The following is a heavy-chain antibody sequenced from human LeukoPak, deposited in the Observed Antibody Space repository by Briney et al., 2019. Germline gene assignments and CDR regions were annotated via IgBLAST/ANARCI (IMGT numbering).Heavy chain of an antibody. V-gene: IGHV1-8*01. CDR3: ARGRIAVAGTFNY. J-gene: IGHJ4*02. CDR2: MNPNSGNT. Sequence: GASVKVSCKASGYTFTSYDINWLRQATGQGLEWMGWMNPNSGNTGYAQKFQGRVTMTRNTSISTAYMELSSLRSEDTAVYYCARGRIAVAGTFNYWGQGTLVTVSS. D-gene: IGHD6-19*01. CDR1: GYTFTSYD.